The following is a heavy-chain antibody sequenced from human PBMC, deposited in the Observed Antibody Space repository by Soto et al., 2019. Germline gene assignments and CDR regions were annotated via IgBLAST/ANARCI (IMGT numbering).Heavy chain of an antibody. J-gene: IGHJ4*02. Sequence: GASVKVSCKASGGTFSSYTISWVRQAPGQGLEWMGRIIPILGIANYAQKFQGRVTITADKSTSTAYMELSSLRSEDTAVYYCARDPGSHRSPDDYWGQGTLVTVSS. D-gene: IGHD2-15*01. CDR3: ARDPGSHRSPDDY. CDR2: IIPILGIA. V-gene: IGHV1-69*04. CDR1: GGTFSSYT.